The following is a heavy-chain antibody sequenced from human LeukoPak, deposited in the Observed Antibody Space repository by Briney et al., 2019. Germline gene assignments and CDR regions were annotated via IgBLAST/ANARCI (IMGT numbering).Heavy chain of an antibody. J-gene: IGHJ4*02. CDR2: ISAYNGNT. CDR3: ARGLPRTKVGAIDY. D-gene: IGHD1-26*01. V-gene: IGHV1-18*01. CDR1: GYTFTSYG. Sequence: ASGTVSCKASGYTFTSYGISWVRQAPGQGLEWMGWISAYNGNTNYAQKLQGRVTMTTDTSTSTDYMELRSLRSDDTAVYYCARGLPRTKVGAIDYWGQGTLVTAST.